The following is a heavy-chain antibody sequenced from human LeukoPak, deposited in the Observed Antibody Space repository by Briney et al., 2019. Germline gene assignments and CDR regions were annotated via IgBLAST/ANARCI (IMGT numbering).Heavy chain of an antibody. J-gene: IGHJ4*02. CDR3: AKDLADYYDSSGSIDY. Sequence: PGGSLRLYCAASGFTFNNYGMHWVRQAPGKGLEWVAFIRYDGSNKYYADSVKGRFTISRDNSKNTLSLQMNSLRAEDTAVFYCAKDLADYYDSSGSIDYWGQGTLVTASS. D-gene: IGHD3-22*01. V-gene: IGHV3-30*02. CDR1: GFTFNNYG. CDR2: IRYDGSNK.